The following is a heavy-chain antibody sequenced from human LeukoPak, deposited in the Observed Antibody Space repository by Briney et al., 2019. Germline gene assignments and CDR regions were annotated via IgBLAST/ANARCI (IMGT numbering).Heavy chain of an antibody. V-gene: IGHV3-72*01. Sequence: GGSLRLSCAASGITLSDHYMDWVRQAPGKGLEWVGRTRNKAKSYTTNYAASVKGRFTISRADAKNSVYLQMNGLKSEDTALYYCVTPPHRGYVSFDNWGQGTLVTVSS. D-gene: IGHD5-12*01. CDR3: VTPPHRGYVSFDN. CDR1: GITLSDHY. CDR2: TRNKAKSYTT. J-gene: IGHJ4*02.